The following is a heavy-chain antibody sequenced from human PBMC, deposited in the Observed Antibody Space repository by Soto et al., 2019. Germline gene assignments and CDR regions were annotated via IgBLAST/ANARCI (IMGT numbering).Heavy chain of an antibody. J-gene: IGHJ6*02. CDR1: GYTFTSYG. D-gene: IGHD3-16*01. V-gene: IGHV1-18*01. Sequence: GSSVKVSCKASGYTFTSYGISWVRQAPGQGLEWMGWISAYNGNTNYAQKLQGRVTMTTDTSTSTAYMELRSLRSDDTAVYYCARDLRYDYVWGSYAGRADFYYYYGMDVWGQGTTVTVSS. CDR3: ARDLRYDYVWGSYAGRADFYYYYGMDV. CDR2: ISAYNGNT.